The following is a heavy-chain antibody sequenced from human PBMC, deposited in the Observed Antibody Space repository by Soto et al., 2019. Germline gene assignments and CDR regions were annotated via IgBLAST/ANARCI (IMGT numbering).Heavy chain of an antibody. J-gene: IGHJ4*02. D-gene: IGHD3-10*02. V-gene: IGHV4-59*08. Sequence: PSETLSLTCTVSGGSISSYYWSWIRQPPGKGLEWIGYIYYSGSTNYNPSLKSRVTISVDTSKNQFSLKLSSVTAADTAVYYWARFVRGVPIYFDYWGQGTLVTVSS. CDR1: GGSISSYY. CDR2: IYYSGST. CDR3: ARFVRGVPIYFDY.